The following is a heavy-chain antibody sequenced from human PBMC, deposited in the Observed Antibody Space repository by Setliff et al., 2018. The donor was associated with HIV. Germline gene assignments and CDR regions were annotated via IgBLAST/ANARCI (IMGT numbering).Heavy chain of an antibody. CDR1: GVSISSYY. CDR3: VHSLLGAPMVDY. CDR2: IYSNGGT. D-gene: IGHD3-16*01. V-gene: IGHV4-59*08. J-gene: IGHJ4*02. Sequence: PSETLSLTCNVSGVSISSYYWSWIRQPPGKGLEYIGYIYSNGGTNYNPSLKSRVTISVDTSKNKFSLRLNSVTAADTAMYYCVHSLLGAPMVDYWGQGTLVTVSS.